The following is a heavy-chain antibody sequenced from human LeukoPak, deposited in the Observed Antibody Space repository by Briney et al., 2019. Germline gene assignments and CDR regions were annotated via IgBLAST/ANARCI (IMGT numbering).Heavy chain of an antibody. CDR3: SRGRRSPDS. CDR1: GFTFGDYA. Sequence: GGSLRLSCTASGFTFGDYAMSWFRQAPGKGLEWVGFIRSEAYGGTTEYAASLKGRITISRDDSKTIAYLQMSSLKTEDTAVYYCSRGRRSPDSWGQGTLVTVSS. CDR2: IRSEAYGGTT. J-gene: IGHJ5*01. D-gene: IGHD5-24*01. V-gene: IGHV3-49*03.